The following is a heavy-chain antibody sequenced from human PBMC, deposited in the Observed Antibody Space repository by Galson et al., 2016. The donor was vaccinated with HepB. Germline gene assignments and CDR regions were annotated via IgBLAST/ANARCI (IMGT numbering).Heavy chain of an antibody. CDR1: GFTVSSYY. CDR3: ARTSYRECTGPRCVSFRYYYYYMDV. J-gene: IGHJ6*03. D-gene: IGHD2-8*02. Sequence: SLRLSCAASGFTVSSYYMSWVRQAPGKGLEWVSVIFYGGTTYYADSVEGRFTISRDDSMNTLYLQMNSLTAEDTAVYFCARTSYRECTGPRCVSFRYYYYYMDVWGKGTTVTVSS. V-gene: IGHV3-53*01. CDR2: IFYGGTT.